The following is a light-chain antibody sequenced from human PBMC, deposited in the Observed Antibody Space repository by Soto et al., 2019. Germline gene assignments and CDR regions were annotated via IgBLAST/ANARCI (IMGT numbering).Light chain of an antibody. J-gene: IGKJ1*01. CDR1: QGINSW. CDR3: QQANSFPWT. CDR2: AAS. Sequence: DIQMTQSPSSVSASVGDRVTMTCRASQGINSWLAWYQQKPGKAPKLLIYAASNLQSGVASRFSGSGSGTDFTLTISSRQPEDVATYYCQQANSFPWTFGQGTKVDIK. V-gene: IGKV1-12*01.